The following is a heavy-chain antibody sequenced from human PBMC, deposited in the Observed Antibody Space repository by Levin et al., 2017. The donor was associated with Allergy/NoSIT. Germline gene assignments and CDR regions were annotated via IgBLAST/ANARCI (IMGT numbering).Heavy chain of an antibody. Sequence: SCAASGFTFSSYGMHWVRQAPGKGLEWVAVISYDGSNKYYADSVKGRFTISRDNSKNTLYLQMNSLRAEDTAVYYCAKDHSAADAFDIWGQGTMVTVSS. J-gene: IGHJ3*02. V-gene: IGHV3-30*18. CDR2: ISYDGSNK. D-gene: IGHD2-15*01. CDR1: GFTFSSYG. CDR3: AKDHSAADAFDI.